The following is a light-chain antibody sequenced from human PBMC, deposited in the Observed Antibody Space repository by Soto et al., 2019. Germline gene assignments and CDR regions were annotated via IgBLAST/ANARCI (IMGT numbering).Light chain of an antibody. CDR2: SNN. CDR3: AAWDDSRNGQV. CDR1: SSNIGSNT. Sequence: QSVLTQPPSASGTPGQRVTISCSGSSSNIGSNTVNWYQQLPGTAPKLLIYSNNQRPSGVPYRFSGSKSGTSASLAISGLQSEEEADYYCAAWDDSRNGQVFGGGTKLTVL. J-gene: IGLJ3*02. V-gene: IGLV1-44*01.